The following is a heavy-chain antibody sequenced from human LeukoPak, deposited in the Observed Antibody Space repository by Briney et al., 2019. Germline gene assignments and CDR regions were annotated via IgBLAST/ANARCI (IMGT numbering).Heavy chain of an antibody. CDR1: RFTLSSYW. CDR2: INTDGSST. CDR3: ASRTGVY. J-gene: IGHJ4*02. V-gene: IGHV3-74*01. Sequence: GGSLGLSCAASRFTLSSYWMHWVRQAPGKGLVWVSRINTDGSSTNYADSVKGRFTISRDNAMNTLYLQMNNLRAEDSAVYYCASRTGVYWGQGTLVSVSS. D-gene: IGHD1-14*01.